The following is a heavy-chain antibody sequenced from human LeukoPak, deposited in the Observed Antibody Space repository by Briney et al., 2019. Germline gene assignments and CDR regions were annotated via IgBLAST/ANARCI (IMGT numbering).Heavy chain of an antibody. D-gene: IGHD1-26*01. CDR3: AKDIVDSGSYQGFDY. V-gene: IGHV3-43*02. CDR2: ISGDGRST. J-gene: IGHJ4*02. CDR1: GFTCDDYA. Sequence: PGGYLRLSCAASGFTCDDYAMHWVRQAPGKGLEWVSLISGDGRSTYYADSVKGRFTISRDNSKNSLYLQMNSLRTEDTALYYCAKDIVDSGSYQGFDYWGQGTLVTVSS.